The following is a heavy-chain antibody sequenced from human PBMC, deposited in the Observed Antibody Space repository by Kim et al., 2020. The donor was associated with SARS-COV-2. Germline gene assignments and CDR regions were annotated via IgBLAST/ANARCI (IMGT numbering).Heavy chain of an antibody. D-gene: IGHD6-19*01. CDR1: GFTFSSYA. CDR3: VQSSGWYTWEY. V-gene: IGHV3-64D*09. CDR2: ISSNGGST. Sequence: GGSLRLSCSASGFTFSSYAMHWVRQAPGKGLEYVSAISSNGGSTYYADSVKGRFTISRDNSKNTLYLQMSSLRAEDTAVYYCVQSSGWYTWEYWGQGTLVTVSS. J-gene: IGHJ4*02.